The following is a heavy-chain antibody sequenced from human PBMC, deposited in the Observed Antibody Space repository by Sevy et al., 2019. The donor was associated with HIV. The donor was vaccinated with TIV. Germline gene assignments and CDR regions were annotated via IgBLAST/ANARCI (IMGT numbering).Heavy chain of an antibody. J-gene: IGHJ4*02. CDR3: AREPKGIAAAGTPSSY. CDR1: GFTFSTYT. D-gene: IGHD6-13*01. CDR2: ISSSSSYI. Sequence: GGSLRLSCAASGFTFSTYTMNWVRQAPGKGLEWVSSISSSSSYIYYADSVKDRFTISRDNAKNSLYLQMNSLRAEDTAVYYYAREPKGIAAAGTPSSYWGQGTLVTVSS. V-gene: IGHV3-21*01.